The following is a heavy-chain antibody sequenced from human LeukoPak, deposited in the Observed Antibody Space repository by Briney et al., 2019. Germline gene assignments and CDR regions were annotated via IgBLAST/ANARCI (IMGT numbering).Heavy chain of an antibody. J-gene: IGHJ4*02. CDR1: GFAFSRFD. V-gene: IGHV3-13*01. Sequence: GGSLRLSCLASGFAFSRFDVHWVRQPIGKGLEWVSGIDTAGDTYYPDSVKGRFTISRENVKNSIYLHMNSLRAGDTAVYFCVRADTSGWPDLDYWGQGTLVTVSS. CDR2: IDTAGDT. D-gene: IGHD6-19*01. CDR3: VRADTSGWPDLDY.